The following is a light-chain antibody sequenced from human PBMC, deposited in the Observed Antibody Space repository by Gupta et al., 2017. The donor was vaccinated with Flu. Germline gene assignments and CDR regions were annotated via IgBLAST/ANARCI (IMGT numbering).Light chain of an antibody. CDR2: YVD. J-gene: IGLJ2*01. CDR3: CCSEATINHVV. V-gene: IGLV2-23*02. CDR1: SSDIGGYNH. Sequence: QSALTQPASVSGSPGQSITISCIGPSSDIGGYNHVSWYQQHPGKAPKLMIYYVDKRPSGVSTRFSGCTSGNNASLPPTCLHADEEADDYCCCSEATINHVVFGGGTKLNVL.